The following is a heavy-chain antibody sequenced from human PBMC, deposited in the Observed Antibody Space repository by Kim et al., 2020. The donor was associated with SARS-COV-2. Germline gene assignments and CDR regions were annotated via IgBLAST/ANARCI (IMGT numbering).Heavy chain of an antibody. V-gene: IGHV1-69*06. CDR2: IVPVYGKT. CDR3: ARDVRYSFPEASDI. J-gene: IGHJ6*03. D-gene: IGHD1-20*01. Sequence: SVKVSCKASGCTFSELSMRWVRQAPGKGLEWMGGIVPVYGKTNYAQKFQGRVTITADTSTDTAYMELSSLRSEDTAVYYCARDVRYSFPEASDIWGKGT. CDR1: GCTFSELS.